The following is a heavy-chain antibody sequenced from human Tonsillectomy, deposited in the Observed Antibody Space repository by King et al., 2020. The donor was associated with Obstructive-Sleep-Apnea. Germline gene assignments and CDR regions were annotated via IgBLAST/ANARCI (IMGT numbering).Heavy chain of an antibody. CDR3: ARTYYYDSSGYSPGGY. CDR1: GFTFRSYA. J-gene: IGHJ4*02. CDR2: ISYDGSNK. V-gene: IGHV3-30-3*01. Sequence: VQLVESGGGVVQPGRSLRLSCAASGFTFRSYAMHWVRQAPGKGLEWVAVISYDGSNKYYACSVKGRFTISRDNSKNTLHLQMNSLRAEDTVVYYCARTYYYDSSGYSPGGYWGQGTLVTVSS. D-gene: IGHD3-22*01.